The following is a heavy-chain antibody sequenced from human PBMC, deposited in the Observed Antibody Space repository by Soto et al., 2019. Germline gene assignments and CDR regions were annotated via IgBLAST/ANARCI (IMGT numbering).Heavy chain of an antibody. CDR1: GFTFSSYA. CDR3: AKDLDYYDSSGYLLHWGWFDP. J-gene: IGHJ5*02. CDR2: ISGSGGST. V-gene: IGHV3-23*01. Sequence: GGSLRLSCAASGFTFSSYAMSWVRQAPGKGLEWVSAISGSGGSTYYADSVKGRFTISRDNSKNTLYLQMNSLRAEDTAVYYCAKDLDYYDSSGYLLHWGWFDPWGQGTLVTVSS. D-gene: IGHD3-22*01.